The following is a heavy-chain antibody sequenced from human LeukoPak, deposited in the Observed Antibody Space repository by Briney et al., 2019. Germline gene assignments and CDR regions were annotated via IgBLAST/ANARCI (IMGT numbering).Heavy chain of an antibody. J-gene: IGHJ5*02. V-gene: IGHV3-30*04. Sequence: AGGSLRLSCAASGFTFSSYAMHWVRQAPGKGLEWVAVISYDGSNKYYADSVKGRFTISRDNSKNTLYLQMNSLRAEDTAGYYCARVMIVGATGGWFDPWGQGTLVTVSS. D-gene: IGHD1-26*01. CDR2: ISYDGSNK. CDR3: ARVMIVGATGGWFDP. CDR1: GFTFSSYA.